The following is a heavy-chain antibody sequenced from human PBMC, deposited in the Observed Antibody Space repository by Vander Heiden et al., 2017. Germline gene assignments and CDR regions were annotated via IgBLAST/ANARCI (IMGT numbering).Heavy chain of an antibody. J-gene: IGHJ4*02. CDR1: GFTFINYS. V-gene: IGHV3-23*01. Sequence: EVQLLDPGGVLVQPGGYLRISWAASGFTFINYSMSWVRQAPGRGMWWVSGISGSCGSTNYADCVKGRFTISRDNSKNTLYLQRNSLRGEDTAVYYCAKDRRSGGSCHDYWGQGTLVTVSS. CDR2: ISGSCGST. CDR3: AKDRRSGGSCHDY. D-gene: IGHD2-15*01.